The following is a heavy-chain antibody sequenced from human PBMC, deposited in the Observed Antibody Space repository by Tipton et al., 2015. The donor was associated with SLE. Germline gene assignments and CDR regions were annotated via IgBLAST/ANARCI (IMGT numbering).Heavy chain of an antibody. CDR1: GYSISSGYY. V-gene: IGHV4-38-2*02. CDR2: FYYSGST. CDR3: ATFFGHSSASPDALDI. J-gene: IGHJ3*02. D-gene: IGHD6-6*01. Sequence: TLSLTCNVSGYSISSGYYWGWIRQFPGKGLEWIGSFYYSGSTYYNPSLKSRVTISVDTSKNQFSLKLSSVTAADTAVYYCATFFGHSSASPDALDIWGQGTMVTVSS.